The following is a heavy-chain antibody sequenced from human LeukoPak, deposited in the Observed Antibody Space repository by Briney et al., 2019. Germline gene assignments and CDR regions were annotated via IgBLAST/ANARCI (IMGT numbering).Heavy chain of an antibody. CDR1: GYTFTSYD. CDR2: MNPNSGNT. CDR3: ARGNSNYFNYYMDV. V-gene: IGHV1-8*01. D-gene: IGHD4-11*01. Sequence: ASVKVSCKASGYTFTSYDINWVRQAAGQGLEWMGWMNPNSGNTGYAQKFQGRVTMTRNTSISTAYMELSSLRSEDTAVYYCARGNSNYFNYYMDVWGKGTTVTVSS. J-gene: IGHJ6*03.